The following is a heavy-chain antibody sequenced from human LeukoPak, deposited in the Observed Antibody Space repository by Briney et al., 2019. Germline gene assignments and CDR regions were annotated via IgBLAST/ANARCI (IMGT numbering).Heavy chain of an antibody. CDR3: ARVLYGASFFSGMGV. CDR2: ISYDGSTK. CDR1: GFTFATYA. V-gene: IGHV3-30*04. J-gene: IGHJ6*02. Sequence: GKSLRLSCAASGFTFATYAMHWVRQAPGKGLEWEAVISYDGSTKYYADSVKGRFTISRDNSKNMLYLQMNSLRPEDTAVYYCARVLYGASFFSGMGVWGQGTTVTVSS. D-gene: IGHD2-2*01.